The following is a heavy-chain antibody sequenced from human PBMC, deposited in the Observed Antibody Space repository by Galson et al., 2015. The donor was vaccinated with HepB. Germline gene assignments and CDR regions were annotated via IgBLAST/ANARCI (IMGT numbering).Heavy chain of an antibody. V-gene: IGHV3-23*01. Sequence: SLRLSCAASGFTFSSYAMSWVRQAPGKGLEWVSAISGSGGSTYYADSVNGRFTISRDNSKNTLYLQMNSLRAEDTAVYYCAKVSPQDYGDYGQAQYYFDYWGQGTLVTVSS. D-gene: IGHD4-17*01. CDR3: AKVSPQDYGDYGQAQYYFDY. CDR1: GFTFSSYA. J-gene: IGHJ4*02. CDR2: ISGSGGST.